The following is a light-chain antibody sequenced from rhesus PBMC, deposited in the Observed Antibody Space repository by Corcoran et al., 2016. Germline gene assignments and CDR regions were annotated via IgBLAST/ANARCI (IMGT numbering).Light chain of an antibody. CDR3: MQTLQTPLT. V-gene: IGKV2-78*01. J-gene: IGKJ4*01. Sequence: DIVMTQTPLSLPVTPGEPASISCRSSQSLLDSDGYTHLHWYLQKPGQSPQLLLYLGSNRASGVPDRCSGGGAGTDFTLKISRVEAEDVGVYYCMQTLQTPLTFGGGTKVELK. CDR2: LGS. CDR1: QSLLDSDGYTH.